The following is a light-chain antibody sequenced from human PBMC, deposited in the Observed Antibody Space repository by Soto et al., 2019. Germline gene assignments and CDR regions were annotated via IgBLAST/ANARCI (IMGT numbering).Light chain of an antibody. Sequence: QSALTQPASVSGSPGQSITISCTGTSSDVGGYNYVSWYQQHPGKAPKLMIFEVTNRPSGVSNRFSGSKSGNTASLTISGLGAEDEADYDCSSVTDTITIEVFGTGTKLTVL. CDR3: SSVTDTITIEV. CDR2: EVT. J-gene: IGLJ1*01. CDR1: SSDVGGYNY. V-gene: IGLV2-14*01.